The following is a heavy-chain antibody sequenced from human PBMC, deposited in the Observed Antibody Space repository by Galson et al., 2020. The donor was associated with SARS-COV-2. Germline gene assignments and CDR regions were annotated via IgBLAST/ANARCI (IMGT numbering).Heavy chain of an antibody. CDR3: ARVVSTGYSSCWYP. J-gene: IGHJ5*02. Sequence: GGSLRLSCAASGFTFSSYAMHWVRQAPGKGLEWVAVISYDGSNKYYADSVKGRFTISRDNSKNTLYLQMNSLRAEDTAVYYCARVVSTGYSSCWYPWGQGTLVTVSS. V-gene: IGHV3-30-3*01. D-gene: IGHD6-19*01. CDR2: ISYDGSNK. CDR1: GFTFSSYA.